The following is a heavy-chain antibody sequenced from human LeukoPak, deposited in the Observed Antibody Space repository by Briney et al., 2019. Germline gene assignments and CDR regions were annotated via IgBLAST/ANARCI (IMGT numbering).Heavy chain of an antibody. V-gene: IGHV3-30*02. J-gene: IGHJ4*02. CDR1: GFTFSSYG. CDR3: AKYATNSGSYAEDHY. Sequence: QAGGSLRLSCAASGFTFSSYGMHWVRQAPGKGLEWVAFIRYDGSNKYYADSVKGRFTISRDNSKNTLYLQMNSLRAEDTAVYYCAKYATNSGSYAEDHYWGQGTLVTVSS. D-gene: IGHD1-26*01. CDR2: IRYDGSNK.